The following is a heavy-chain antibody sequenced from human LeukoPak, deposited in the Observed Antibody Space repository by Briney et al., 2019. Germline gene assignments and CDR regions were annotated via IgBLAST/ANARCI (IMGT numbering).Heavy chain of an antibody. V-gene: IGHV5-51*01. D-gene: IGHD2-21*01. CDR2: IYPGDSDT. CDR1: GCSFTSYW. CDR3: ARLQFGLKSIVAAFDY. Sequence: PGESLKISCKGSGCSFTSYWIGWVRQMPGKGLEWMGIIYPGDSDTRYSPSFQGQVTISADKSISTAYLQWSSLKASDTAMYYCARLQFGLKSIVAAFDYWGQGTLVTVSS. J-gene: IGHJ4*02.